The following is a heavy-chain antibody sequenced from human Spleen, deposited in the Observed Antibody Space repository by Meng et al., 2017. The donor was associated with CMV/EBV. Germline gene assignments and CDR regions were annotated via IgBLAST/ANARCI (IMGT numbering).Heavy chain of an antibody. CDR3: ARGWLRKSFDL. CDR2: IVGDSNYI. Sequence: LSCAASGFTFLAYSLNCVRQAPGKGLEWVATIVGDSNYIYYPDSLRGRFTISRDNAKNSLFLQMNNLRVEDTAVYFCARGWLRKSFDLWGPPTLLTVSS. D-gene: IGHD6-19*01. V-gene: IGHV3-21*01. CDR1: GFTFLAYS. J-gene: IGHJ4*01.